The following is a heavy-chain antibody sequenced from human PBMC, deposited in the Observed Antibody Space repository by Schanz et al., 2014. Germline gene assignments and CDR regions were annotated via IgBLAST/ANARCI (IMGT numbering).Heavy chain of an antibody. Sequence: ADLVESGGGLIQRGESLRLSCSASGFSFSSYSMNWVRQAPGKGLEWVAVISYDGSNKYYADSVKGRFTISRDNSKNTLYLQMNSLRAEDTSVYFCARVRRRIATPSTPSFRNYYYYAMDVWGQGTTVTVSS. CDR3: ARVRRRIATPSTPSFRNYYYYAMDV. V-gene: IGHV3-30*03. J-gene: IGHJ6*02. CDR1: GFSFSSYS. CDR2: ISYDGSNK. D-gene: IGHD6-13*01.